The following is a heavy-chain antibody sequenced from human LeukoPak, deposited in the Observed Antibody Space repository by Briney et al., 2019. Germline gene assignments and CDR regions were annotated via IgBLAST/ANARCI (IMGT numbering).Heavy chain of an antibody. D-gene: IGHD2-15*01. CDR3: KREGPYTPGFLGAFDI. CDR2: IIPICGTA. J-gene: IGHJ3*02. CDR1: GATFSSYA. Sequence: SGKVSCKASGATFSSYAISLVRQAPGQGLEWMGGIIPICGTANYAQKFQGRVTITTDDSTSTAYMELSSLTSEDTAVYYCKREGPYTPGFLGAFDIWGQGTMVTVSS. V-gene: IGHV1-69*05.